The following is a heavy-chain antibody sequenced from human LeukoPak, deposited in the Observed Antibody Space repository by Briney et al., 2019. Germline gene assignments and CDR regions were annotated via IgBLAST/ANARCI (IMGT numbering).Heavy chain of an antibody. J-gene: IGHJ4*02. CDR2: ISSSSSYI. D-gene: IGHD3-10*01. CDR3: ARGFYYGSGSYERGSFDY. Sequence: GGSLRLSCAASGFTFSSYSMNWVRQAPGKGLEWVSSISSSSSYIYYADSVKGRFTISRDNAKNSLYLQMNSLRAEDTAVYYSARGFYYGSGSYERGSFDYWGRGTLVTVSS. CDR1: GFTFSSYS. V-gene: IGHV3-21*01.